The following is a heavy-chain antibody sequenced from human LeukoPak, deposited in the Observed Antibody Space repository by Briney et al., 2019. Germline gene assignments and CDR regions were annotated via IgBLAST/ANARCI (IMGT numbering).Heavy chain of an antibody. D-gene: IGHD1-26*01. CDR3: ARDTRDLRDGGSYFRTERN. Sequence: PGGSLRLSCAASGFTFSSYAMHWVRQAPGKGLEWVAVISYDGSNKYYADSVKGRFTISRDNSKNTLYLQMNSLRAEDTAVYYCARDTRDLRDGGSYFRTERNWGQGTLVTVSS. CDR1: GFTFSSYA. J-gene: IGHJ4*02. V-gene: IGHV3-30-3*01. CDR2: ISYDGSNK.